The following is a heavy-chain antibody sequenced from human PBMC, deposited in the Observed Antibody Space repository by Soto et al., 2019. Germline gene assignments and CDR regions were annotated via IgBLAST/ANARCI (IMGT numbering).Heavy chain of an antibody. J-gene: IGHJ4*02. V-gene: IGHV3-33*01. CDR1: GFTFSSYG. Sequence: GGSLRLSCAASGFTFSSYGMHWVRQAPGKGLEWVAVIWYDGSNKYYADSVKGRFTISRDNSKNTLYLQMNSLRAEDTAVYYCARDQAGASDSSWYEPAFDYWGQGTLVTVSS. CDR3: ARDQAGASDSSWYEPAFDY. CDR2: IWYDGSNK. D-gene: IGHD6-13*01.